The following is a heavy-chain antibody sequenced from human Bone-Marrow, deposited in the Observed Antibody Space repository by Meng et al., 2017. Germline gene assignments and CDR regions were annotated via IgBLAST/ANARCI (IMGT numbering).Heavy chain of an antibody. D-gene: IGHD3-22*01. CDR2: IHYSGST. CDR3: ARYVFDSSSLYSNWFDP. J-gene: IGHJ5*02. V-gene: IGHV4-31*03. CDR1: GGSISCGTYY. Sequence: QVQLQESGPGLVKPSQTLPLTCTVSGGSISCGTYYWGWIRQLPGKGLEWIAYIHYSGSTYYSPSLKSRVTISVDTSKNQLSLKLSSMTAADTAVYYCARYVFDSSSLYSNWFDPWGQGTLVTVSS.